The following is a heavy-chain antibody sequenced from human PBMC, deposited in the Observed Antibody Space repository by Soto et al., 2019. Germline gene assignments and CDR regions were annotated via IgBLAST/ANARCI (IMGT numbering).Heavy chain of an antibody. Sequence: PGGSLRRSCAASGFTFSSYIMNWVRQAPGKGLEWVSSISSSSSYIYYADSVKGRFTISRDNAKNSLYLQMNSLRAEDTAVYYCARSPFPYSYGSYFDYWGQGTLVTFSS. CDR1: GFTFSSYI. CDR3: ARSPFPYSYGSYFDY. CDR2: ISSSSSYI. V-gene: IGHV3-21*01. J-gene: IGHJ4*02. D-gene: IGHD5-18*01.